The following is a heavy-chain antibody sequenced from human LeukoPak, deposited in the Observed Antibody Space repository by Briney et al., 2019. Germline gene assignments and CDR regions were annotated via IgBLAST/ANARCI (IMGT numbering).Heavy chain of an antibody. CDR1: GGSISNNNW. CDR2: IYHSGST. CDR3: ASKLVVERYFDY. J-gene: IGHJ4*02. Sequence: PSETLSLTCVVSGGSISNNNWWSWVRQPPGKGLEWIGEIYHSGSTNCNPSLKSRVTISVDKSKNQFSLKLNSVTAADTAVYYCASKLVVERYFDYWGQGTLVTVSS. D-gene: IGHD2-2*01. V-gene: IGHV4/OR15-8*01.